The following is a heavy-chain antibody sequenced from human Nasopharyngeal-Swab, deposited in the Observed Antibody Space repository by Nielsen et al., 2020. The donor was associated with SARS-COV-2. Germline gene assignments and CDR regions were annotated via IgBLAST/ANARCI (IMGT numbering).Heavy chain of an antibody. Sequence: SETLSLTCTVSGVSITSQYWSWIRQPPGKGLEWIGEVNHGGDTNYNPSLKSRVTISVATSKNQFSLKLSSVTAADTAVYYCARGGAGVVPAPVLGLGPYYYYYYMDVWGKGTTVTVSS. V-gene: IGHV4-34*01. CDR2: VNHGGDT. J-gene: IGHJ6*03. CDR1: GVSITSQY. CDR3: ARGGAGVVPAPVLGLGPYYYYYYMDV. D-gene: IGHD2-2*01.